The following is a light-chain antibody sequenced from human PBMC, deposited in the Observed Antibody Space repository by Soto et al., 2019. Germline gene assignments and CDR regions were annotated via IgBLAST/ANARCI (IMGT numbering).Light chain of an antibody. Sequence: EIVLTQSPGTLALSPGERATLSCRASQSVSSNHLAWYQQKPGQAPRLLIHGASTRATGIPDRFSGSGSGTDFTLTISRLEPEDFAVYYCQQHVRSPSTFGQGTKVEIK. J-gene: IGKJ1*01. V-gene: IGKV3-20*01. CDR2: GAS. CDR3: QQHVRSPST. CDR1: QSVSSNH.